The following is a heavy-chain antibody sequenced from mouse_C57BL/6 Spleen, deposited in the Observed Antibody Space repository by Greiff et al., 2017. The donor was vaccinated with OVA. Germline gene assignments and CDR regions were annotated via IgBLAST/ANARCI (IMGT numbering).Heavy chain of an antibody. J-gene: IGHJ1*03. Sequence: EVKLMESGPGFVKPSQSLSLTCSVSGYSITSGYYWYWLRPFPGNKLEWLCYISYDGSNNYNPSLKNRISITRDRYKNQFILNVHTVTTEDTATYYFARVGITTVGYFDFWGTGTTVTVSS. CDR1: GYSITSGYY. CDR2: ISYDGSN. CDR3: ARVGITTVGYFDF. D-gene: IGHD1-1*01. V-gene: IGHV3-6*01.